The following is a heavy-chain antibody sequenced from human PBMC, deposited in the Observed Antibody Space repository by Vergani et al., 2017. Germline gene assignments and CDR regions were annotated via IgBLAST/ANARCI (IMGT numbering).Heavy chain of an antibody. Sequence: QVQLVESGGGVVQPGRSLRLSCAASGFTFSSYAMHWVRQAPGKGLEWVAVISYDGSNKYYADSVKGRFTISRDNSKNTLYLQMNSLRAEDTAVYYCAKTLRQSGYDTTLTDYDYGMDVWGQGTTVTVSS. CDR1: GFTFSSYA. J-gene: IGHJ6*02. CDR3: AKTLRQSGYDTTLTDYDYGMDV. V-gene: IGHV3-30-3*02. CDR2: ISYDGSNK. D-gene: IGHD5-12*01.